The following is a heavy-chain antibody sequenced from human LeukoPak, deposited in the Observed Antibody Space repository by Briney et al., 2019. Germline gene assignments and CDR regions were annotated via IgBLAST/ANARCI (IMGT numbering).Heavy chain of an antibody. CDR3: ASTGYCSGGSCYRAPEWFDP. J-gene: IGHJ5*02. Sequence: GASVKVSCKASGYTFTGYYMHWVRQAPGQGLEVMGCINPNSGGTNYAQKFQGRVTMTRDTSISTAYMELSRLRSDDTAVYYCASTGYCSGGSCYRAPEWFDPWGQGTLVTVSS. CDR1: GYTFTGYY. V-gene: IGHV1-2*02. CDR2: INPNSGGT. D-gene: IGHD2-15*01.